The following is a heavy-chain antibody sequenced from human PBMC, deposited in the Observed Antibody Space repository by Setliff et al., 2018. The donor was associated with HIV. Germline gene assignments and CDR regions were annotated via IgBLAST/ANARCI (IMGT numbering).Heavy chain of an antibody. V-gene: IGHV1-18*01. Sequence: ASVKVSCKASGYSFSTYGISWVRQAPGQGLEWMGWISVYNGNTNYAQKLRGRVTMTTDTSTDTAYMELRSLRSDDTAVYYCARASTALTYYGMDVWGQGTTVTVSS. CDR2: ISVYNGNT. J-gene: IGHJ6*02. CDR3: ARASTALTYYGMDV. CDR1: GYSFSTYG.